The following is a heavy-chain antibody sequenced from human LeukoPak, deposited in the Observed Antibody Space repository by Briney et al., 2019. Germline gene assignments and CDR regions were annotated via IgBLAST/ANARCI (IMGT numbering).Heavy chain of an antibody. V-gene: IGHV3-11*04. D-gene: IGHD2/OR15-2a*01. CDR3: ARANSLGY. CDR2: ISSGGDIM. Sequence: GGSLRLSCAASGLRFSDYYVSWIRQAPGKGLQWVSYISSGGDIMHYADSVKGRFTSSRDNAKDSLYLQMNSLRAQDTAVYYCARANSLGYWGQGTLVTVSS. J-gene: IGHJ4*02. CDR1: GLRFSDYY.